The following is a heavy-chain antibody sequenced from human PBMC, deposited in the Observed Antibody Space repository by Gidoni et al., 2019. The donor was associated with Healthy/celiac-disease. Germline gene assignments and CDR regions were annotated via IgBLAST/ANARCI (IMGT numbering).Heavy chain of an antibody. J-gene: IGHJ6*02. D-gene: IGHD3-3*01. Sequence: QVQLVESGGGVVQPGRSLRLSCAASGFTFSSYGMHWVRQGPGKGLEWVAVISYDGSNKYYADSVKGRFTISRDNSKNTLYLQMNSLRAEDTAVYYCAKESSGFRYYYYGMDVWGQGTTVTVSS. CDR3: AKESSGFRYYYYGMDV. CDR2: ISYDGSNK. V-gene: IGHV3-30*18. CDR1: GFTFSSYG.